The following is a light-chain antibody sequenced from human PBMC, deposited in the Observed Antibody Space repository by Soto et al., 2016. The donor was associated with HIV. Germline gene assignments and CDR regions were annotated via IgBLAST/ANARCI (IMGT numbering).Light chain of an antibody. CDR1: KLGDKY. CDR3: QAWDTSTAV. CDR2: QDN. J-gene: IGLJ1*01. V-gene: IGLV3-1*01. Sequence: SYELTQPPPVSVSPGQTASITCSGDKLGDKYACWYQQKPGQSPVLVIYQDNRRPSGIPERFSGSNSGNTATLTISGTQAMDEADYYCQAWDTSTAVFGTGTKVTVL.